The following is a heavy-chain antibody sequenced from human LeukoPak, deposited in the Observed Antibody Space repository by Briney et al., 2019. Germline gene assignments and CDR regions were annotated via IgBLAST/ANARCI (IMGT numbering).Heavy chain of an antibody. D-gene: IGHD4-17*01. V-gene: IGHV1-2*02. J-gene: IGHJ4*02. CDR1: GYTFTGYY. CDR2: INPNSGGT. Sequence: ASVKVSCKASGYTFTGYYMHWVRQAPGQGLEWMGWINPNSGGTNYAQKFQGRVTMTRDTSISTAYMELSRLRSDDTAVYYCARDQGGDYVSLLLDYWGQGTLVTVSS. CDR3: ARDQGGDYVSLLLDY.